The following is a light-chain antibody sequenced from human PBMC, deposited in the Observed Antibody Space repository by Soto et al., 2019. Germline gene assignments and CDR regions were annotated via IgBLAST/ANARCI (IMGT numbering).Light chain of an antibody. J-gene: IGKJ1*01. CDR2: AAS. CDR1: QSGFSTY. CDR3: HQYGNSPWT. V-gene: IGKV3-20*01. Sequence: EIVMTQSPGTLSLSPGDRATLSCTASQSGFSTYLAWFQLRPGQAPRLLIYAASIRATGIPDRFSGSGSGTDFTLTISRLEPEDFAVYYGHQYGNSPWTLGQGTKVEIK.